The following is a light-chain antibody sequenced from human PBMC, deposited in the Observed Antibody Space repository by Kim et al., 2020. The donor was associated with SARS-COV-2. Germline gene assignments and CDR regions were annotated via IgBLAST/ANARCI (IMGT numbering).Light chain of an antibody. CDR3: QVWDTSTNHVV. V-gene: IGLV3-21*01. Sequence: APGKTARITCGGEDIGSERVHWNQQKPGRAPVVVIYYDRDRPSGIPDRFSGSNSGNTATLTITRVEAGDEADYFCQVWDTSTNHVVFGGGTQLTVL. CDR2: YDR. CDR1: DIGSER. J-gene: IGLJ2*01.